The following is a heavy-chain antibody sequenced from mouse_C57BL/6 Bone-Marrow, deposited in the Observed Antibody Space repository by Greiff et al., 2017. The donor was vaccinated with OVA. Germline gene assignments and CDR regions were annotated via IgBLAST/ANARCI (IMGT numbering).Heavy chain of an antibody. D-gene: IGHD3-2*02. CDR1: GFPITSGYY. CDR3: AGGLSAGPWFAY. CDR2: ITHSGET. Sequence: VQVVESGPGLVKPSQSLFLTCSITGFPITSGYYWIWIRQSPGKPLEWMGYITHSGETFYNPSLQSPISITRETSKNQFFLQLNSVTTEDTAMYYCAGGLSAGPWFAYWGQGTLVTVSA. V-gene: IGHV12-3*01. J-gene: IGHJ3*01.